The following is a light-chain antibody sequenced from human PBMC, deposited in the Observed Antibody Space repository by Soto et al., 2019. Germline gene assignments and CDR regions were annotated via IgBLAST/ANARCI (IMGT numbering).Light chain of an antibody. Sequence: EIVLTQSPVTLSVSPRERATLSCTASQRVGSNLAWYQPKPGQDPRLLIYGASSRATGIPDRFSGSGSATYFTLTISRLEPEDFAVYYCQEYGTSRTFGQGTKVDIK. V-gene: IGKV3-20*01. CDR3: QEYGTSRT. CDR1: QRVGSN. J-gene: IGKJ1*01. CDR2: GAS.